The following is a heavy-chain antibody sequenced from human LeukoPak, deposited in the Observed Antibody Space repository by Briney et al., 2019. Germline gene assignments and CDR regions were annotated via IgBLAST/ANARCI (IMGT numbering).Heavy chain of an antibody. CDR1: GGSFSRYY. V-gene: IGHV4-34*01. CDR2: IDHRGDT. D-gene: IGHD2-21*02. J-gene: IGHJ4*03. CDR3: ARGATISETGYFDF. Sequence: SETLSLTCAVYGGSFSRYYWSWIRQAPGKGLEWIAEIDHRGDTNYNPSVKSRVTISVDTSKNQFSLKVRSLSAADTAVYYCARGATISETGYFDFWGQGTPVTVSS.